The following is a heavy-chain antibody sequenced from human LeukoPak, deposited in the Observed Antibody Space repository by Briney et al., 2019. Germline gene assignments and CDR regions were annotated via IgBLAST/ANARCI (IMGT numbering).Heavy chain of an antibody. CDR1: GYTFTGYY. V-gene: IGHV1-2*02. CDR3: ARERYYDTLTGYRYGMDV. D-gene: IGHD3-9*01. Sequence: ASVKVYCKASGYTFTGYYMHWVRQAPGQGLEWMGWINPNSGGTNYAQKFQGRVTMTRDTSISTAYMELSRLRSDDTAVYYCARERYYDTLTGYRYGMDVWGQGTTVTVSS. J-gene: IGHJ6*02. CDR2: INPNSGGT.